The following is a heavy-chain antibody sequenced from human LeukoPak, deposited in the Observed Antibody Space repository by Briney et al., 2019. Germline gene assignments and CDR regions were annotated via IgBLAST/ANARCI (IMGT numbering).Heavy chain of an antibody. V-gene: IGHV3-53*01. CDR1: GFTVSSNY. CDR3: ARDDRRDGHNYAFDY. CDR2: IYSGGGT. D-gene: IGHD5-24*01. J-gene: IGHJ4*02. Sequence: GGSLRLSCVASGFTVSSNYMSWVRQAPGKGLEWVSVIYSGGGTYYADSVKGRFTISRDNSKNTLYLQTNSLSADDTAVYYCARDDRRDGHNYAFDYWGQGTPVTVSS.